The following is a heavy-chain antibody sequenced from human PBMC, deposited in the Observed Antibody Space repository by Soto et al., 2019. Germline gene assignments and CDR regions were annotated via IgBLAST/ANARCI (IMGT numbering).Heavy chain of an antibody. D-gene: IGHD5-12*01. Sequence: PSETLSLTCTVSGDSISSYYWSWIRQPPGKGLEWIGYIYYSGSTNYNPSLKSRVTISVDTPKNQFSLKLTSLTAADTAVYYCARGVATIGPWGQGNLVTVSS. CDR1: GDSISSYY. CDR3: ARGVATIGP. CDR2: IYYSGST. V-gene: IGHV4-59*01. J-gene: IGHJ5*02.